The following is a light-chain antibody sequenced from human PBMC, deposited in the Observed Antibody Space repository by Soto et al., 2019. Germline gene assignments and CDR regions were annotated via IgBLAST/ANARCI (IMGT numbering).Light chain of an antibody. V-gene: IGLV2-14*01. Sequence: QSALTQPASVSGSPGQSITISCTGTSSDVGGYNYVSWYQHHPGKAPKLMIYEVINRPSGVSNRFSGSKSGNTASLTISGLQAEDEADYYCTSYTRSSPYVFGTGTKLTVL. CDR2: EVI. CDR1: SSDVGGYNY. CDR3: TSYTRSSPYV. J-gene: IGLJ1*01.